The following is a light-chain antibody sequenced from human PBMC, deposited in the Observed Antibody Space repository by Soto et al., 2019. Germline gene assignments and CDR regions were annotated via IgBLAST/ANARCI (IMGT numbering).Light chain of an antibody. J-gene: IGLJ2*01. Sequence: QSALTQPASVSGSPGQSITISCTGSSSDVGGYNSVSWYQQHPGKVPKLVIYDVINRPSGISNRFSGSKSGNTASLTISGLQAEDEAHYYCSSYTTISASVIVGGGTKLTVL. CDR3: SSYTTISASVI. V-gene: IGLV2-14*03. CDR2: DVI. CDR1: SSDVGGYNS.